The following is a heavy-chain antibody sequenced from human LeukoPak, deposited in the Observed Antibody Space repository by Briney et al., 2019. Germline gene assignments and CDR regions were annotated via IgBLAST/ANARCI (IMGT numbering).Heavy chain of an antibody. CDR1: GFTVSSNY. J-gene: IGHJ5*02. D-gene: IGHD6-13*01. V-gene: IGHV3-53*01. Sequence: GGSLRLSCAASGFTVSSNYMSWVRQAPGKGLEWVSVIYSGGSTYYADSVKGRFTISRDNSKNTLYLQMNSLRAEDTAVYYCAKGVSSSWANWFDPWGQGTLVTVSS. CDR3: AKGVSSSWANWFDP. CDR2: IYSGGST.